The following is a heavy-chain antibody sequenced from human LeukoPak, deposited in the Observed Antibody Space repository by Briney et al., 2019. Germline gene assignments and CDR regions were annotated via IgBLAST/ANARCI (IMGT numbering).Heavy chain of an antibody. J-gene: IGHJ4*02. CDR3: AKSRSSGSYYTYFDY. D-gene: IGHD3-10*01. Sequence: GGSLRLSCAASGFTFSSYAMSWVRQAPGKGLEWVSAISGSGGSTYYADSVKGRFTISRDNSKNTLYLQMNSLRAEDTAVYYCAKSRSSGSYYTYFDYWGQGTLVTVSS. CDR2: ISGSGGST. V-gene: IGHV3-23*01. CDR1: GFTFSSYA.